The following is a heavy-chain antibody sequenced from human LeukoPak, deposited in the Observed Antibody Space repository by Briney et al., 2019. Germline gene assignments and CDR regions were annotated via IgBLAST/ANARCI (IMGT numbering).Heavy chain of an antibody. V-gene: IGHV1-2*02. CDR1: GYTFTGYY. CDR2: INPNSGGT. CDR3: AREGWHCSGGSCYLDY. J-gene: IGHJ4*02. Sequence: ASVKVSCKASGYTFTGYYMHWVRQAPGQGLEWMGWINPNSGGTNYAQKFQGRVTMTRDTSISTAYMELSRLRSDDTAVYYCAREGWHCSGGSCYLDYWGQGTLVTVSS. D-gene: IGHD2-15*01.